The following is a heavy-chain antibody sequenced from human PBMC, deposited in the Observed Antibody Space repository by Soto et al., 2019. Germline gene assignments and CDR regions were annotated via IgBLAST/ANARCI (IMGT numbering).Heavy chain of an antibody. V-gene: IGHV6-1*01. CDR3: ARERYGDYGRGTFDI. J-gene: IGHJ3*02. CDR1: GDSVSSNSAA. D-gene: IGHD4-17*01. CDR2: TYYRSKWYN. Sequence: PSQTLSFTCVISGDSVSSNSAAWNWIRQSPSRGLEWLGRTYYRSKWYNDYAESVKSRTTINPETSKNQFSLQLNSVTPEDTAVYYCARERYGDYGRGTFDIWGQGTMVTVSS.